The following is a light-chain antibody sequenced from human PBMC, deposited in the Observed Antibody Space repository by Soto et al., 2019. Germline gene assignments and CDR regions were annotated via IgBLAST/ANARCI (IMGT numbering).Light chain of an antibody. Sequence: QSALTQPASVSGSPGQSITISCTGTNSDVGGYNFVSWYQQHPGKAPKLMIYEVINRPSGVSNRFSGSKSGNTASLTISGLQAEHEADYYCGSYTSSSTLYVVFGGGTKLTVL. CDR3: GSYTSSSTLYVV. J-gene: IGLJ2*01. V-gene: IGLV2-14*01. CDR1: NSDVGGYNF. CDR2: EVI.